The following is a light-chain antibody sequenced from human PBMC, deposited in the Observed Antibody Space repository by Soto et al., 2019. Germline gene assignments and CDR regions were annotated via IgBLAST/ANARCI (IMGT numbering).Light chain of an antibody. J-gene: IGKJ1*01. CDR3: QQGYSNPPEPT. Sequence: DIQMTQSPSSLSASVGDSVTITCRASQTIANYLNWYQQRPGKPPNPLIYAASTLQRGVPSRFSGSGSGTDFTLTISSLQPEDFATYFCQQGYSNPPEPTFGQGTKVDIK. CDR1: QTIANY. CDR2: AAS. V-gene: IGKV1-39*01.